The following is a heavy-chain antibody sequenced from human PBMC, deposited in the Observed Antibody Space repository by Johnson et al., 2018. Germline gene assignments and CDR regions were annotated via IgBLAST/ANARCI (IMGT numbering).Heavy chain of an antibody. V-gene: IGHV4-59*11. CDR3: ARESFSMRTGNDGFDL. CDR1: GVSLSLHQ. Sequence: QVQLQESGPGLVKPSQTLSLICTVSGVSLSLHQWDWIRQAPGKGLEWIGVIYEDGRTNYNPSLQSRVPITVDRSKNQFSLKLTSATAADPAVYYCARESFSMRTGNDGFDLWGQGTKVNVSS. J-gene: IGHJ3*01. D-gene: IGHD2/OR15-2a*01. CDR2: IYEDGRT.